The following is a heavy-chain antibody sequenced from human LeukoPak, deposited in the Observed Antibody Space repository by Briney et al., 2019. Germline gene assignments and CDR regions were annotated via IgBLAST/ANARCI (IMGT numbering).Heavy chain of an antibody. Sequence: SETLSLTCTVSGASISSSAYYWGWIRQPPGKGLEWIGSIGGSNYYRGSTYYNPSLKSRVTIHVDTSRDQFSLKLSSVTAADTAVYYCARLETSVTEHNWFDPWGQGTLVTVSS. J-gene: IGHJ5*02. V-gene: IGHV4-39*01. CDR1: GASISSSAYY. CDR2: IGGSNYYRGST. CDR3: ARLETSVTEHNWFDP. D-gene: IGHD2-21*02.